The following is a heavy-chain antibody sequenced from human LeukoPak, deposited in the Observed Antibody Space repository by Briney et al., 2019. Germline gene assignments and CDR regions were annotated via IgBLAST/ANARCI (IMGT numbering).Heavy chain of an antibody. D-gene: IGHD2-2*01. V-gene: IGHV3-48*01. CDR2: ISSSSYTI. J-gene: IGHJ4*02. CDR3: AHGAMYQLDY. CDR1: GFTFSYSS. Sequence: GGSLRLSCAASGFTFSYSSMNWVRQAPGKGLEWVSYISSSSYTIYYADSVKGRFTISRDNAKNSLYLQMNSLRPEDTAVYYCAHGAMYQLDYWGQRTLVTVSS.